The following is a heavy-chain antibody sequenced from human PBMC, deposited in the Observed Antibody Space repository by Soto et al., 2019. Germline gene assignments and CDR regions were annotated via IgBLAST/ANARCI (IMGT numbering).Heavy chain of an antibody. CDR3: AMTTRGRSPPADY. V-gene: IGHV3-7*01. J-gene: IGHJ4*02. CDR1: GFTFSSYW. Sequence: PGGSLRLSCAASGFTFSSYWMSWVRQAPGKGLEWVANIKQDGSEKYYVDSVKGRFTISRDNAKNSLYLQMNSLRAEGTAVYYCAMTTRGRSPPADYWGQGTLVTVSS. D-gene: IGHD1-1*01. CDR2: IKQDGSEK.